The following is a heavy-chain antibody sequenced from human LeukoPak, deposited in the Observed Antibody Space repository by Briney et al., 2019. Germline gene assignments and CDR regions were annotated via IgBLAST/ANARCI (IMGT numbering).Heavy chain of an antibody. CDR2: ISYDGSNK. CDR3: ARGLSYGSGSYSRPYYYYGMDV. Sequence: GGSLRLSCAASGFTFSSYAMHWVRQAPGKGLEWVAVISYDGSNKYYADSVKGRFTISRDNSKNTLHLQMNSLRAEDTAVYYCARGLSYGSGSYSRPYYYYGMDVWGQGTTVTVSS. J-gene: IGHJ6*02. D-gene: IGHD3-10*01. V-gene: IGHV3-30-3*01. CDR1: GFTFSSYA.